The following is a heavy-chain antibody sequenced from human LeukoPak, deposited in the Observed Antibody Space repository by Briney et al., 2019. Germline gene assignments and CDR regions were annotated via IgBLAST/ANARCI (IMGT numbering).Heavy chain of an antibody. CDR2: IHYSGGT. CDR1: GGSISNYY. D-gene: IGHD3-10*01. CDR3: ARVLKSGPYYYFDT. Sequence: SETLSLTCSVSGGSISNYYWSWIRQPPGKELEWIGYIHYSGGTNYKPSLKSRVTTSVDTSKSQFSLKLNSVSAADTAVYYCARVLKSGPYYYFDTWGQGTLVTVSS. J-gene: IGHJ5*02. V-gene: IGHV4-59*01.